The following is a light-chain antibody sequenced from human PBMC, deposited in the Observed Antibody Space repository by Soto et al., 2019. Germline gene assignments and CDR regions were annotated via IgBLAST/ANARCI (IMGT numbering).Light chain of an antibody. J-gene: IGLJ1*01. CDR2: DTT. V-gene: IGLV7-46*01. Sequence: QAAVTQEPSLTVSPGGTVTLTCGSSTGAVTNGHYPYWLQQKPGQAPRTLIYDTTNRHSWTPARFSGSLLGGKAALTLSGAQPEDEAEYYCLLSYNGPYVFGTGTKVTVL. CDR3: LLSYNGPYV. CDR1: TGAVTNGHY.